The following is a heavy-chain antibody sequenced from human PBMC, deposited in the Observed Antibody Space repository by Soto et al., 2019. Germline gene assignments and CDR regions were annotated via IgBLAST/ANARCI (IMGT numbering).Heavy chain of an antibody. D-gene: IGHD5-18*01. Sequence: EVQVVESGGGLIQPGGSLRLSCAASGFTVSSNYMSWVRQAPGKELEWVSVIYTGGSTYYADSVKGRFTISRDNSKNRLYLQMNSLRAEDTAVYYCAVRHGYSYGYDYWGQGTLVTVSS. CDR3: AVRHGYSYGYDY. V-gene: IGHV3-53*01. CDR2: IYTGGST. CDR1: GFTVSSNY. J-gene: IGHJ4*02.